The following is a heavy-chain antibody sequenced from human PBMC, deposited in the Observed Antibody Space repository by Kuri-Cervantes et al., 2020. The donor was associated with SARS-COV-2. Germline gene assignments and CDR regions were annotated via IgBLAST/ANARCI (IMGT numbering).Heavy chain of an antibody. CDR3: TTLIDY. CDR2: TSFSGSYM. J-gene: IGHJ4*02. Sequence: GGSLRLSCAASGFTFSDYSMNWVRQAPGKGLEWVSYTSFSGSYMYYADSVKGRFTISRDNAKNSVYLQMDSLRAEDTALYYCTTLIDYWGQGALVTVSS. V-gene: IGHV3-21*01. CDR1: GFTFSDYS.